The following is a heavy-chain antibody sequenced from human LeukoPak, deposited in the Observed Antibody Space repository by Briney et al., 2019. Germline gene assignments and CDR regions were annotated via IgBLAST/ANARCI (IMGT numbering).Heavy chain of an antibody. CDR3: ARVSTTDDAFDI. D-gene: IGHD1-1*01. Sequence: LXLTXAXXGGSISSSNWWSWVRQPPGKGLEWIGEIYHSGSTNYNPSLKSRVTISVDKSKNQFSLKLSSVTAADTAVYYCARVSTTDDAFDIWGQGTMVTVSS. J-gene: IGHJ3*02. CDR2: IYHSGST. V-gene: IGHV4-4*02. CDR1: GGSISSSNW.